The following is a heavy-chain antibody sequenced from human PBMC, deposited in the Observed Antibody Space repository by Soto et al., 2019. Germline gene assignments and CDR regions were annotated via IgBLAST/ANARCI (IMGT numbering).Heavy chain of an antibody. CDR2: IYATGTT. V-gene: IGHV4-4*07. D-gene: IGHD1-1*01. Sequence: QVQLQESGPGLVKPSETLSLTCTVSGASISGYYWSWIRKSAGKGLEWIGRIYATGTTDYNPSLKRRVMMSVDTSKKKFSLKLRSVTAADTAVYYCVRDGTKTLRDWFDPWGQGMSVTVSS. CDR3: VRDGTKTLRDWFDP. J-gene: IGHJ5*02. CDR1: GASISGYY.